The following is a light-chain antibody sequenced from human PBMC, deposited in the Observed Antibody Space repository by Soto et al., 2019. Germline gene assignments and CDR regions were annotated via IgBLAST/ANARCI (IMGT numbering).Light chain of an antibody. CDR1: NSNVGGYNY. Sequence: QSALTQPRSVSGSPGQSVTISCTGTNSNVGGYNYVSWYHHPPGKAPKLIIYDVSKLPSGVPDRFSGSKSGNTASLTISGLQTEDEGDYYCSAYTVSRTYVFGTGTKVTVL. CDR3: SAYTVSRTYV. V-gene: IGLV2-11*01. CDR2: DVS. J-gene: IGLJ1*01.